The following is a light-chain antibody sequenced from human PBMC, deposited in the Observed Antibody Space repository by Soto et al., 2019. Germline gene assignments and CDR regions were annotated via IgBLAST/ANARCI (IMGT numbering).Light chain of an antibody. J-gene: IGKJ2*01. Sequence: SPAPLSLSTGERATLSCSASQTVTSNYLAWYQQKPGQSPRLLIFGASIRDTGLPDRFSGGGSGTEFTLTISSLQSEDFAVYYCQQYNHWPPYTFGQGTKVDIK. CDR3: QQYNHWPPYT. V-gene: IGKV3D-15*01. CDR1: QTVTSN. CDR2: GAS.